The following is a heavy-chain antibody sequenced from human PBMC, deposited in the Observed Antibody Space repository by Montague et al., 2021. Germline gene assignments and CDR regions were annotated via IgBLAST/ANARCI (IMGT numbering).Heavy chain of an antibody. J-gene: IGHJ5*02. V-gene: IGHV3-30*04. CDR1: GFIFSEYS. CDR2: IWSDGSNK. Sequence: SLRLSCAASGFIFSEYSMCWVRQAPGKGLEWVAGIWSDGSNKYYAGSVKGRFTISRDNSENTGHLQMSSLRAEDTAIYYCAILWFGGNWFDHWGQGTLVTVSS. D-gene: IGHD3-10*01. CDR3: AILWFGGNWFDH.